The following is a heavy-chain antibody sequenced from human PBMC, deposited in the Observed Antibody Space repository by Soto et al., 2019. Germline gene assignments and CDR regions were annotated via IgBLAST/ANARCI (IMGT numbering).Heavy chain of an antibody. D-gene: IGHD6-13*01. CDR2: IYYSGST. V-gene: IGHV4-39*01. CDR3: ASHVPPYSRRWAFDY. CDR1: GGSISSSSYY. Sequence: SETLSLTCTVSGGSISSSSYYWGWIRQPPGKGLEWIGSIYYSGSTYYNPSLKSRVTISVDTSKNQFSLKLSSVTAADTAVYYCASHVPPYSRRWAFDYRGPGTLVTLSS. J-gene: IGHJ4*02.